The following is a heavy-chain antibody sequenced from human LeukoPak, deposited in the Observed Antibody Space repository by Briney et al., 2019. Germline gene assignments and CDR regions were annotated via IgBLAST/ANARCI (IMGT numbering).Heavy chain of an antibody. V-gene: IGHV1-2*02. Sequence: GASVKVSCKASGYTFTGYYMHWVRQAPGQGLEWLGWINPETFKVEYAERFQGRVTMTRDTSISTAYMELSSLKSEDTAVYFCARESGAAPAFDIWGQGTLVTVSS. J-gene: IGHJ3*02. CDR1: GYTFTGYY. D-gene: IGHD1-26*01. CDR3: ARESGAAPAFDI. CDR2: INPETFKV.